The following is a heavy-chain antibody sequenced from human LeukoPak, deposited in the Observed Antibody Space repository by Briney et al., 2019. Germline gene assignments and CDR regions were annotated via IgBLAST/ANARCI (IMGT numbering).Heavy chain of an antibody. J-gene: IGHJ4*02. V-gene: IGHV3-23*01. CDR3: AKAGDTAMVFDFDY. CDR2: ISGSGGST. Sequence: GGSLRLSCAASGFTFSSYAMSWVRQAPGKGPEWVSAISGSGGSTYYAGSVKGRFTISRDNSKNTLYLQMNSLRAEDTAVYYCAKAGDTAMVFDFDYWGQGTLVTVSS. D-gene: IGHD5-18*01. CDR1: GFTFSSYA.